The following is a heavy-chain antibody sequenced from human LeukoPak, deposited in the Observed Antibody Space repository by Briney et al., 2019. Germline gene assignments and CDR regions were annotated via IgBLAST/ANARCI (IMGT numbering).Heavy chain of an antibody. CDR3: AKFDY. CDR2: ISWNSGSI. CDR1: GLTFDDYA. V-gene: IGHV3-9*01. J-gene: IGHJ4*02. Sequence: GGSLRLSCAASGLTFDDYAMHWVRQAPGKGLERVSGISWNSGSIGYADSVKGRFTISRDNARNSLYLQMNSLRAEDTALYYCAKFDYWGQGTLVTVSS.